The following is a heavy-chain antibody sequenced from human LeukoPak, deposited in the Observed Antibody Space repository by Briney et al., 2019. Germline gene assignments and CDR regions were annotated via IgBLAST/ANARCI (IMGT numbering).Heavy chain of an antibody. D-gene: IGHD4-17*01. CDR2: ISYDGSNK. V-gene: IGHV3-30*04. J-gene: IGHJ4*02. CDR3: ARDNPGDYSSDY. Sequence: TGGSLRLSCAASGFTFSSYAMHWVRQAPGKGLEWVAVISYDGSNKYYADSVKGRFTISRDNSKNTLYLQMNSLRAEDTAVYYCARDNPGDYSSDYWGQGTLVTVSP. CDR1: GFTFSSYA.